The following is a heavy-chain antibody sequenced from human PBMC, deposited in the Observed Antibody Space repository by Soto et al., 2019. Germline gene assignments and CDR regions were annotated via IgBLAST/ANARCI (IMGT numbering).Heavy chain of an antibody. V-gene: IGHV4-31*03. CDR2: IYYRGTT. D-gene: IGHD2-2*01. CDR1: VDSISSGDYY. CDR3: ARDKCTSTKCYSLATYGMAV. Sequence: PSETLSLTCSFSVDSISSGDYYCSWFRQYPGKGLEWIGYIYYRGTTYYNPSLQSRVSILVDTSKNQFSLSLSSVTAADTAVYYCARDKCTSTKCYSLATYGMAVGAHGTTVTVS. J-gene: IGHJ6*02.